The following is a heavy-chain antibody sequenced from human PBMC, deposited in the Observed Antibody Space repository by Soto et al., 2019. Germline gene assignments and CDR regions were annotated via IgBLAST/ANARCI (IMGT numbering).Heavy chain of an antibody. CDR2: INAYNGNT. V-gene: IGHV1-18*01. D-gene: IGHD6-19*01. CDR1: GYTFTSYG. Sequence: QVQLVQSGAEVKKPGASVKVSCKASGYTFTSYGISWVRQAPGQGLEWMGWINAYNGNTNYAQKLQGRVTMTRDNSKRQAYMERRNLRADDTAGYYGGGSAGSAVYRSGWAIWGQGTMVNVSS. J-gene: IGHJ3*02. CDR3: GGSAGSAVYRSGWAI.